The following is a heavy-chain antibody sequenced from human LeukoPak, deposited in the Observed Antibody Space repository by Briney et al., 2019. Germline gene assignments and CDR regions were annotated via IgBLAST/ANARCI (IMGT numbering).Heavy chain of an antibody. CDR2: MSSSSSTI. CDR3: AREIGRFGAHMDV. CDR1: GVSLRIDS. Sequence: GGALRHSRAASGVSLRIDSMRWGGDAPEEGGGRVSYMSSSSSTIYYAASVKSRFIISRDNAKNSLYLQMNSLRAEDTAVYYCAREIGRFGAHMDVWGQGTRVTVSS. J-gene: IGHJ6*02. D-gene: IGHD3-10*01. V-gene: IGHV3-48*04.